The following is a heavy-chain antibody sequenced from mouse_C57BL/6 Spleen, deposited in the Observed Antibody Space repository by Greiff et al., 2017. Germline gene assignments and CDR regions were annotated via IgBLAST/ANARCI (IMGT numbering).Heavy chain of an antibody. CDR1: GYTFTSYW. V-gene: IGHV1-55*01. CDR2: IYPGSGST. D-gene: IGHD4-1*01. Sequence: VQLQQSGAELVKPGASVKMSCKASGYTFTSYWITWVKQRPGQGLAWIGDIYPGSGSTNYNEKFKSKATLTVDTSSSTAYMQLSSLTSEDSAVYYCARGWDVPQFAYWGKGTLVTVSA. J-gene: IGHJ3*01. CDR3: ARGWDVPQFAY.